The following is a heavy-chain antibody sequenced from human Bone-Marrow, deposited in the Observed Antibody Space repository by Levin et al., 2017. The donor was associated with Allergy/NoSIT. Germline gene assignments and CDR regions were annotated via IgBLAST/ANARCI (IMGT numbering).Heavy chain of an antibody. Sequence: PSETLSLTCTVSDDSVRKTSYYWAWIRQAPGKGLEWIATVYYTGTTYYNPSLKTPVTISVDTSRSLFSLRLTSVTVADTAVYFCARSNTVMTKAFDIWGQGTTVIVSS. V-gene: IGHV4-39*02. J-gene: IGHJ3*02. CDR1: DDSVRKTSYY. D-gene: IGHD4-11*01. CDR2: VYYTGTT. CDR3: ARSNTVMTKAFDI.